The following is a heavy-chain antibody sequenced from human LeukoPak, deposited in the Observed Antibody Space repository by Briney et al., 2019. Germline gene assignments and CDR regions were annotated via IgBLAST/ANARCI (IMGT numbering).Heavy chain of an antibody. CDR3: VRDRGTYRPIDY. J-gene: IGHJ4*02. D-gene: IGHD1-26*01. CDR1: AFSLSAYN. Sequence: GGSLRLSCTASAFSLSAYNMNWVRQAPGKGLEWVSSISYTGTYIYYADSVKGRFTISRDNAQNSLYLQMNSLRAEDTAIYYCVRDRGTYRPIDYWGQGTLVTVSS. V-gene: IGHV3-21*04. CDR2: ISYTGTYI.